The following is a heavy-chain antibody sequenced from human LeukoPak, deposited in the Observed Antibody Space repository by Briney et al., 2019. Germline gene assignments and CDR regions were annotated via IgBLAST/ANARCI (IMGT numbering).Heavy chain of an antibody. D-gene: IGHD6-13*01. CDR1: GGSISSYY. J-gene: IGHJ5*02. CDR3: ARDGSYGSSWYHPVGFDP. CDR2: IYYSGST. Sequence: SETLSLTCTVSGGSISSYYWSWIRQPPGKGLEWIGYIYYSGSTNYNPSLKSRVTISVDTSKNQFSLKLSSVTAADTAVYYCARDGSYGSSWYHPVGFDPWGQGTLVTVSS. V-gene: IGHV4-59*12.